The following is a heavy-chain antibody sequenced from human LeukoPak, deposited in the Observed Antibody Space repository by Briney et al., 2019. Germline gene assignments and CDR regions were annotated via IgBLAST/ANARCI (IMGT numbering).Heavy chain of an antibody. V-gene: IGHV1-46*01. Sequence: ASVKVSCKASGYTFSSYHIHWVRQAPGQGLEWMGKINPSFNPGVDVTSYAQKFQGRVTITADKSTSTAYMELSSLRSEDTAVYYCARAPAFYGSGSYLDYWGQGTLATVSS. CDR2: INPSFNPGVDVT. D-gene: IGHD3-10*01. J-gene: IGHJ4*02. CDR3: ARAPAFYGSGSYLDY. CDR1: GYTFSSYH.